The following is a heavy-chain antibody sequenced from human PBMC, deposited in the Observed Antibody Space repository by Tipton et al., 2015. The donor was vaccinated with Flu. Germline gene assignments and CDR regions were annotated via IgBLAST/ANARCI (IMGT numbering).Heavy chain of an antibody. Sequence: SLRLSCTASGITFSSYAMSWVRQAPGKGLEWVSSIVRSGTTRYYADSVRGRFTVSRDNSKNTLFLQMDSLRTEDTAVYYCAKTDSSGYDYARRFDYWGQGTLVTVSS. V-gene: IGHV3-23*01. CDR1: GITFSSYA. J-gene: IGHJ4*02. CDR2: IVRSGTTR. D-gene: IGHD3-22*01. CDR3: AKTDSSGYDYARRFDY.